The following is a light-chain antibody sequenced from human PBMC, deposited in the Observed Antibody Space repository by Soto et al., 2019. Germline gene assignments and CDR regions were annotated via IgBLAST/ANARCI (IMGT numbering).Light chain of an antibody. Sequence: QSVLTQPPSASGSPGQSVTISCTGTSSDVGGYNYVSWYQQHPGKAPKLMIYDVSKRPSGVPDRFSGSKSGNTASLTVSGLQADDEADYYCSSYAGTHVVFGTGTSHRP. J-gene: IGLJ1*01. CDR2: DVS. V-gene: IGLV2-8*01. CDR1: SSDVGGYNY. CDR3: SSYAGTHVV.